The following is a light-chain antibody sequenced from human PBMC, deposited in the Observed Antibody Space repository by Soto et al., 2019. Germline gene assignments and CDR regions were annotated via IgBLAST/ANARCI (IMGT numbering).Light chain of an antibody. CDR2: AAS. Sequence: DIQMTQSPSSLSASVGDRVTITCRASQSISSYLNWYQQKPGKAPKLLIYAASSLQSGVPSRFSGSGSGTDFTLTISSLQPEDFATYYCLQTYSPPLAFGPGTTVDFK. CDR1: QSISSY. J-gene: IGKJ3*01. CDR3: LQTYSPPLA. V-gene: IGKV1-39*01.